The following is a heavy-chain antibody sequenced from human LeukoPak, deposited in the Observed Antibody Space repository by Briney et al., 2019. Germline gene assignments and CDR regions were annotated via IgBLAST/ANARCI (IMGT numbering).Heavy chain of an antibody. V-gene: IGHV3-23*01. D-gene: IGHD3-10*01. J-gene: IGHJ4*02. CDR1: GFIFRNHA. Sequence: GGSLRLSCAASGFIFRNHAMNWVRQAPGQGLEWVSGVSASGGSTFNTDSVKGRFNISRDNSKNTLYLEMNSLRPEDTALYYCAKSLGNQGVIDYWGQGTLVTVSS. CDR2: VSASGGST. CDR3: AKSLGNQGVIDY.